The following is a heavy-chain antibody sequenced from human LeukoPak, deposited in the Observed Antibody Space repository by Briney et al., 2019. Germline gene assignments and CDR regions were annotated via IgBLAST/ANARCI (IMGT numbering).Heavy chain of an antibody. CDR3: ARDSLAARPGSNNWFDP. D-gene: IGHD6-6*01. CDR1: GYTFTGYY. Sequence: GASVKVSYKASGYTFTGYYMHWVRQAPGQGLEWMGWINPNSGGTNYAQKFQGRVTMTRDTSISTAYMELSRLRSDDTAVYYCARDSLAARPGSNNWFDPWGQGTLVAVSS. V-gene: IGHV1-2*02. CDR2: INPNSGGT. J-gene: IGHJ5*02.